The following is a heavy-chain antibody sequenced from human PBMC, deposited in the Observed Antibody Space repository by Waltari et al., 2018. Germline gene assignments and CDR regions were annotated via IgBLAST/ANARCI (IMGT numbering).Heavy chain of an antibody. CDR1: GYTFTGYY. CDR2: INPNSGGT. J-gene: IGHJ6*03. Sequence: QVQLVQSGAEVKKPGASVKVSCKASGYTFTGYYMHWVRQAPGQGLEWMGRINPNSGGTNYAQKFQGRVTMTRDTSISTAYMELSRLRSDDTAVYYCAREATIFGVSHKYYYYMDVWGKGTTVTVSS. CDR3: AREATIFGVSHKYYYYMDV. D-gene: IGHD3-3*01. V-gene: IGHV1-2*06.